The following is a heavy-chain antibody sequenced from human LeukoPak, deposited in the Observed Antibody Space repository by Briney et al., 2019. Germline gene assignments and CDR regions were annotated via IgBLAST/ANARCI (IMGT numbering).Heavy chain of an antibody. V-gene: IGHV3-21*01. D-gene: IGHD1-7*01. J-gene: IGHJ3*02. Sequence: PGGSLRLSCAASGFTFSSYSMNWVRQAPGKGLEWVSSISSSSSYIYYADSVKGRFTISRDNAKNSLYLQMNSLRAEDTAVYYCARDHWNSDAFDIWGQGTMVTVSS. CDR2: ISSSSSYI. CDR3: ARDHWNSDAFDI. CDR1: GFTFSSYS.